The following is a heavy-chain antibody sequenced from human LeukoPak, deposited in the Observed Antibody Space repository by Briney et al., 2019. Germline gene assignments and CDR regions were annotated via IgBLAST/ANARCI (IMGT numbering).Heavy chain of an antibody. D-gene: IGHD3-10*01. CDR1: GYTFTSYD. J-gene: IGHJ4*02. CDR3: ARGLMVRGEIWSY. Sequence: ASVKVSCKASGYTFTSYDINWVRQATGQGLVWMGWMNPNSGNTGYAQKFQGRVTMTRNTSISTAYMELSSLRSEDTAVYYCARGLMVRGEIWSYWGQGTLVTVSS. CDR2: MNPNSGNT. V-gene: IGHV1-8*01.